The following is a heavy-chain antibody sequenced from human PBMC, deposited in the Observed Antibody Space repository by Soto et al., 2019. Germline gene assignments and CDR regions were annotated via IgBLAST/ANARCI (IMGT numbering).Heavy chain of an antibody. CDR3: ASTRPRFRAGYNDY. CDR2: ISSSSITI. J-gene: IGHJ4*02. CDR1: GFTFSSYS. V-gene: IGHV3-48*02. Sequence: PGGSLRLSGAACGFTFSSYSMNWVRQAPWKGLEWVSYISSSSITIYYADSVKGRFTISRDNAKNSLYLQMNSLRDEDTAVYYCASTRPRFRAGYNDYWGQGTLVTVCS. D-gene: IGHD5-12*01.